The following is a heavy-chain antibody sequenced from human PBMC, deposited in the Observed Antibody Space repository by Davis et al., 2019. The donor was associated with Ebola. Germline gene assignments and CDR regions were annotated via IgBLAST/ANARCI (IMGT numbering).Heavy chain of an antibody. CDR1: GGSITNGDYA. Sequence: SETLSLTCTVSGGSITNGDYAWNWIRQPPGKGLEWIGYIHHSGGTYYDPSLKSRLTLGINTAKNQFSLNLSSVTAADTAVYFCARDDLTGLTDSWGQGTLVTVSS. CDR3: ARDDLTGLTDS. J-gene: IGHJ4*02. D-gene: IGHD7-27*01. V-gene: IGHV4-30-4*08. CDR2: IHHSGGT.